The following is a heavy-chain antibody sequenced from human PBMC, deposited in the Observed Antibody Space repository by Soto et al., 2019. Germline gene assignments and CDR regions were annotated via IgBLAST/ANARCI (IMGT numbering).Heavy chain of an antibody. V-gene: IGHV3-30*18. CDR3: GKDRVGGTFYNRLGF. D-gene: IGHD1-7*01. J-gene: IGHJ4*02. CDR1: GFNFDNYG. Sequence: PGGSLRLSCQASGFNFDNYGMHWVRQAPGKGLEWVAVITCDGSNKYYADSVKGRFTISRDNSKNTLSLHLNTLKPEDTAVYHCGKDRVGGTFYNRLGFWGQGTLVTVPS. CDR2: ITCDGSNK.